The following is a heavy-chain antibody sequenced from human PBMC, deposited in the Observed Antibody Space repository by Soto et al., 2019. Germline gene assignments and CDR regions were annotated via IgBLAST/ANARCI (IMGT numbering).Heavy chain of an antibody. J-gene: IGHJ5*02. CDR1: GFTFSSYA. CDR3: AKDLLGYCSSTSCFNWFDP. Sequence: LRLSCAASGFTFSSYAMSWVRQAPGKGLEWVSAISGSGGSTYYADSVKGRFTISRDNSKNTLYLQMNSLRAEDTAVYYCAKDLLGYCSSTSCFNWFDPWGQGTLVTVSS. CDR2: ISGSGGST. D-gene: IGHD2-2*01. V-gene: IGHV3-23*01.